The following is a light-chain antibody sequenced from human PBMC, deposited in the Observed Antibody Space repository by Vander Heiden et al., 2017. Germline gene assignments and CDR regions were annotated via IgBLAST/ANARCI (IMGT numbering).Light chain of an antibody. CDR2: EVT. Sequence: QSALTQPASVSGSPGHSIPTSCTGASSDVGDYNYGSWYQQHPGNAPKLIIFEVTNRPSGVSNRFSGSKSDNTASLTISGLQAEDEADYYCYSYTSKSTRYVFGTGTKVTVL. CDR1: SSDVGDYNY. CDR3: YSYTSKSTRYV. J-gene: IGLJ1*01. V-gene: IGLV2-14*01.